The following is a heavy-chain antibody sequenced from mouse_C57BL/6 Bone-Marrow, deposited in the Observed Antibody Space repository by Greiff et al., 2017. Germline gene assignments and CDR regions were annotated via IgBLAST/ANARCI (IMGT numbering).Heavy chain of an antibody. J-gene: IGHJ4*01. D-gene: IGHD2-2*01. CDR3: ARRGYGYDGNYAMDY. CDR2: IYPRSGNT. Sequence: QVQLKQSGAELARPGASVKLSCKASGYTFTSYGISWVKQRTGQGLEWIGEIYPRSGNTYYNEKFKGKATLTADKSSSTAYMELRSLTSEDSAVYFCARRGYGYDGNYAMDYWGQGTSVTVSS. V-gene: IGHV1-81*01. CDR1: GYTFTSYG.